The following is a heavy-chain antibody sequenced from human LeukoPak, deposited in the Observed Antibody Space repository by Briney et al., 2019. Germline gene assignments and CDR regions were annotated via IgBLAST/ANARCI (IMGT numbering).Heavy chain of an antibody. CDR1: AYTFTGYY. V-gene: IGHV1-2*02. Sequence: ASVKVSCKASAYTFTGYYMHWVRQAPGQGLEWMGWISVYSGDKKFAQKFQDRVTMTTDTSRNTAYMELRSLRHDDTAIYYCARDGAYYYDCMDGWGQGTRVTVSS. CDR2: ISVYSGDK. CDR3: ARDGAYYYDCMDG. J-gene: IGHJ3*01. D-gene: IGHD3-22*01.